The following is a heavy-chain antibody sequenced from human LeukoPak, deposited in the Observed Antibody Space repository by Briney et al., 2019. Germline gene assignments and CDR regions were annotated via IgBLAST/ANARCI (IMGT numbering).Heavy chain of an antibody. CDR2: ISGSGGST. CDR1: GFTFSSYA. D-gene: IGHD6-19*01. J-gene: IGHJ5*02. Sequence: PGESLRLSCAASGFTFSSYAMSWVRQTPGKGLEWVSAISGSGGSTYYADSVKGRFTISRDNSKNTLYLQMNSLRAEDTAVYYCAKEHGDQQWLVTETNWFDPWGQGTLVTVSS. V-gene: IGHV3-23*01. CDR3: AKEHGDQQWLVTETNWFDP.